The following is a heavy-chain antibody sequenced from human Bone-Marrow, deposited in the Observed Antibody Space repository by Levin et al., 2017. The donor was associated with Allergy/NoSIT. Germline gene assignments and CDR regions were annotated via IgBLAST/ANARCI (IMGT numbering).Heavy chain of an antibody. CDR1: GFTFSPYA. Sequence: PGGSLRLSCAASGFTFSPYAMNWVRQAPGKGLEWVSTIRASGAATYYADSVKGRFTISRDNSKNTLYLQMNSLRAEDTAVYYCAKGHDYGNYVFFDYWGQGALVTVSS. CDR2: IRASGAAT. CDR3: AKGHDYGNYVFFDY. J-gene: IGHJ4*02. D-gene: IGHD4-11*01. V-gene: IGHV3-23*01.